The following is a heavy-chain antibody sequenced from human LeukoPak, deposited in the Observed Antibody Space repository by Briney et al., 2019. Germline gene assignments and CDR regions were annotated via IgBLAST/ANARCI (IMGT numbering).Heavy chain of an antibody. CDR3: VKHVGSRWSNNRFDP. CDR2: VSRFGGTT. J-gene: IGHJ5*02. V-gene: IGHV3-23*01. D-gene: IGHD6-13*01. Sequence: GGSLRLSCAASGFTFSHYGIHWVRQAPGKGLEWVSAVSRFGGTTYYADSAKGRFTISRDNSNNTVYLQMNSLRVGDTALYYCVKHVGSRWSNNRFDPWGQGTLVTVS. CDR1: GFTFSHYG.